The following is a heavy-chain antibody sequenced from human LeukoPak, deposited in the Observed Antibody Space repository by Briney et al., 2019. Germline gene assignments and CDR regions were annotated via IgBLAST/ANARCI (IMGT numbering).Heavy chain of an antibody. CDR2: ISGSGGRT. Sequence: QPGGSLRLSCAASGFTFSNYAMSWVRQAPGKGLEWVSGISGSGGRTYYADSVKGRFTISRDNSKNTLYLQMNSLRGEDTAIYYCAKDGGTDDVYYSDYWGQGTLVTVSS. V-gene: IGHV3-23*01. J-gene: IGHJ4*02. CDR3: AKDGGTDDVYYSDY. D-gene: IGHD1-1*01. CDR1: GFTFSNYA.